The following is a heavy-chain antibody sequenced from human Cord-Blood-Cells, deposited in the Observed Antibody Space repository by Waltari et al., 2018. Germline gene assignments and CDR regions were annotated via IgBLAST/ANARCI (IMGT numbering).Heavy chain of an antibody. CDR2: ISGDGGST. V-gene: IGHV3-43*02. CDR3: AILRITMVRGVIYGMDV. D-gene: IGHD3-10*01. J-gene: IGHJ6*02. Sequence: EVQLVESGGGVVQPGGSLRLSCAASGFTFDDYAMHWVRHAPGKGLEWVSIISGDGGSTYYADSVKGRFTISRDNSKNSLYLQMNSLRTEDTALYYCAILRITMVRGVIYGMDVWGQGTTVTVSS. CDR1: GFTFDDYA.